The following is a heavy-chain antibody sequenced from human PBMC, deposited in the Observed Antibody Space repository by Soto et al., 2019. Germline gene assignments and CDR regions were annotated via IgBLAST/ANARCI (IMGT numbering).Heavy chain of an antibody. CDR2: IHSSGGT. D-gene: IGHD2-21*01. CDR3: ARDRCIRLYYYGVDV. Sequence: QVRLKESGPGLVKPSQTLSLTCTVSGDSIGSGDNYWSWIRQPPGKGLEWIGYIHSSGGTVYHPSLRGRVSLSVDTSKNQLFLRMTSVSAADTAVYFCARDRCIRLYYYGVDVWGQGTTVTVSS. CDR1: GDSIGSGDNY. V-gene: IGHV4-30-4*01. J-gene: IGHJ6*01.